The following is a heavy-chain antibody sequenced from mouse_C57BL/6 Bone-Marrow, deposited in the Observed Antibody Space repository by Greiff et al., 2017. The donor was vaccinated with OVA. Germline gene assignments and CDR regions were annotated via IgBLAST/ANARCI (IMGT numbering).Heavy chain of an antibody. V-gene: IGHV1-69*01. CDR2: IDPSDSYT. CDR1: GYTFTSYW. J-gene: IGHJ2*01. D-gene: IGHD2-4*01. CDR3: AREGDYGVYYFDY. Sequence: QVQLQQPGAELVMPGASVKLSCKASGYTFTSYWMHWVKQRPGQGLEWIGEIDPSDSYTNYNQKFKGKSTLTVDKSSSTAYMQLSSLTSEDSAVYYGAREGDYGVYYFDYWGQGTTLTVSS.